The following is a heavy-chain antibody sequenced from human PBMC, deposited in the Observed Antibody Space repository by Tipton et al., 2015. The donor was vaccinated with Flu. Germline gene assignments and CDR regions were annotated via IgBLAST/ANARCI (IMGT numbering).Heavy chain of an antibody. Sequence: TLSLTCTVSGDSINNGNHYWSWSRQPPGKGLEWIGYVYYSGSTNYHPSLKGRVSISMDTSKNQFSLKLSSVTAADTATYYCARATAGRDVWRGYYTVYYCHVDVWGQGTTVTVSS. CDR1: GDSINNGNHY. J-gene: IGHJ6*02. D-gene: IGHD3-3*01. CDR2: VYYSGST. CDR3: ARATAGRDVWRGYYTVYYCHVDV. V-gene: IGHV4-30-4*01.